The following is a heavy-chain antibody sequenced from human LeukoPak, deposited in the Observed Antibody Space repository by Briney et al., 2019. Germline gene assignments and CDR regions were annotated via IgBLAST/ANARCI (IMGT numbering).Heavy chain of an antibody. D-gene: IGHD6-19*01. Sequence: GGSLRLSCSASGFTFSTYAMHWVRQAPGKGLEYVSAISGNGGSTYHADAVEGRFTISRDNSKNTLYLQMSSLRAEDTAVYYCVTGYSSGWSYFDYWGQGTLVTVSS. J-gene: IGHJ4*02. V-gene: IGHV3-64D*09. CDR3: VTGYSSGWSYFDY. CDR1: GFTFSTYA. CDR2: ISGNGGST.